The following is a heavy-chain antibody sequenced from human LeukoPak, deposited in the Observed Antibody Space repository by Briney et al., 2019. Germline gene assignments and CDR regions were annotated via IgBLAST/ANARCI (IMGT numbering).Heavy chain of an antibody. CDR1: GFTFSNCA. J-gene: IGHJ4*02. CDR3: ARAVVGHTGDY. D-gene: IGHD1-26*01. CDR2: IWYEGTNE. Sequence: PGGSLRLSCAASGFTFSNCAMHWVRQAPGKGPEWVAVIWYEGTNEYYAEAVKGRFTISRDNSKNTLYLQMNSLRAEDSAVYYCARAVVGHTGDYWGQGTLVTVAS. V-gene: IGHV3-33*01.